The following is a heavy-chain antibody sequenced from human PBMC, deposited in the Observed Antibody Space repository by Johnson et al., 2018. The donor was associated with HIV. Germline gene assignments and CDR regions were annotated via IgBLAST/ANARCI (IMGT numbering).Heavy chain of an antibody. CDR1: GFTFSSFG. J-gene: IGHJ3*02. CDR3: AKDQWSSSWTNEAFAM. CDR2: IWYDGSNR. V-gene: IGHV3-33*06. D-gene: IGHD6-13*01. Sequence: QVQLVESGGGVVQPGRSLRLSCAASGFTFSSFGMHWVRQAPGKGLEWVAVIWYDGSNRYYADSVKGRFTISRDNSRNTLYLQMNSLRVEDTAVYYCAKDQWSSSWTNEAFAMWGQGTMVTVSS.